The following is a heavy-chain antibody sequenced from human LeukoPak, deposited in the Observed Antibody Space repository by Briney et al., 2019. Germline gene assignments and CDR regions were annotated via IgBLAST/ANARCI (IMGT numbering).Heavy chain of an antibody. CDR3: ARERRRIVGANPFDY. Sequence: IPGGSLRLSCAASGFTFSSYSMNWVRQAPGKGLEWVSSISSSSSYIYYAASVKGRFTISRDNAKNSLYLQMNSLRAEDTAVYYCARERRRIVGANPFDYWGQGTLVTVSS. CDR2: ISSSSSYI. J-gene: IGHJ4*02. D-gene: IGHD1-26*01. V-gene: IGHV3-21*01. CDR1: GFTFSSYS.